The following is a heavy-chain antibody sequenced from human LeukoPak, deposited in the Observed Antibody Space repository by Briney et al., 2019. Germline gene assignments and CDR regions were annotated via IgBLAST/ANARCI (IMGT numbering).Heavy chain of an antibody. CDR1: GYSISSGYY. V-gene: IGHV4-38-2*02. J-gene: IGHJ6*03. Sequence: SETLSLTCTVSGYSISSGYYWGWIRQPPGKGLEWIGSIYHSGSTYYNPSLKSRVTISVDTSKNQFSLKLSSVTAADTAVYYCARRGPYSSSFYRGYYYYMDVWGKGTTVTTSS. CDR3: ARRGPYSSSFYRGYYYYMDV. D-gene: IGHD6-13*01. CDR2: IYHSGST.